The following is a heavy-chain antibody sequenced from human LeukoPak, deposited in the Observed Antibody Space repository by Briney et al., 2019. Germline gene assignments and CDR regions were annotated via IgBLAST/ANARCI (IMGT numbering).Heavy chain of an antibody. D-gene: IGHD6-13*01. Sequence: TSETLSLTCAVYGGSFSGYYWSWIRQPPGKGLEWIGEINHSGSTNYNPSLKSRVTISVDTSKNQFSLKLSSVTAADTAVYYCARYSSSWYTPGGDYYYMDVWGKGTTVTISS. V-gene: IGHV4-34*01. J-gene: IGHJ6*03. CDR2: INHSGST. CDR3: ARYSSSWYTPGGDYYYMDV. CDR1: GGSFSGYY.